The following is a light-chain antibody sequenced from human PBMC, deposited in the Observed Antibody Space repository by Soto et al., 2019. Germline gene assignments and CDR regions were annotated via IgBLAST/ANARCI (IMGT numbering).Light chain of an antibody. J-gene: IGKJ2*02. CDR3: MQALQTWT. V-gene: IGKV2-28*01. CDR2: LGS. Sequence: DIVMTQSPLSLPVTPGEPASISCRSSQSLLHSNGYNYLDWYLQKPGQSPQLLIYLGSNRASGGHDRFSGSGSGTDFTLKISRVEAEDVGGYYCMQALQTWTFGQGTKLEIK. CDR1: QSLLHSNGYNY.